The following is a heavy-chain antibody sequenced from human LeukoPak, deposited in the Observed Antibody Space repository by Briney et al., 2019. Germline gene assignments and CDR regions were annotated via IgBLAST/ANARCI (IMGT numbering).Heavy chain of an antibody. Sequence: PGGSLRLSCAASGFTFSSYSMNWVRQAPGKGLEWVSSISSSRSYIYYADSVKGRFTIPRDNAKNSLYLQMNSLRAEDTAVYYCARVVGHYYYDSSQPGAFDIWGQGTMVTVSS. D-gene: IGHD3-22*01. CDR3: ARVVGHYYYDSSQPGAFDI. J-gene: IGHJ3*02. CDR2: ISSSRSYI. V-gene: IGHV3-21*01. CDR1: GFTFSSYS.